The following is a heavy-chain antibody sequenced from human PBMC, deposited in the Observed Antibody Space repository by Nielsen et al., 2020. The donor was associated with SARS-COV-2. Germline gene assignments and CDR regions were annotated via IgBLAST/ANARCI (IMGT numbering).Heavy chain of an antibody. Sequence: SETLSLTCTVSGGSFSDYYWSWIRQAPGKGLEWIGHIYYSGSSSYNPSLKSRVTISVDTSKKQFSLKLRSVTAADTAMYYCAGRDVYWYFDLWGRGSQVTVSS. J-gene: IGHJ2*01. CDR3: AGRDVYWYFDL. CDR1: GGSFSDYY. V-gene: IGHV4-59*08. CDR2: IYYSGSS.